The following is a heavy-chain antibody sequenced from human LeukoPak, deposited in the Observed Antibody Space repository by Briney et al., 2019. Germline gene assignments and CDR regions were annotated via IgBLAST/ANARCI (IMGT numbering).Heavy chain of an antibody. J-gene: IGHJ4*02. CDR1: GGSISSYY. CDR3: ARGGVGLRFFYFSSGLNTFDY. CDR2: IYTSGST. V-gene: IGHV4-4*07. D-gene: IGHD3-3*01. Sequence: SETLSLTCTVSGGSISSYYWSWIRQPAGKGLEWIGRIYTSGSTNYNPSLKSRVTMSVDTPKNQFSLKLSSVTAADTAVYYCARGGVGLRFFYFSSGLNTFDYWGQGTLVTVSS.